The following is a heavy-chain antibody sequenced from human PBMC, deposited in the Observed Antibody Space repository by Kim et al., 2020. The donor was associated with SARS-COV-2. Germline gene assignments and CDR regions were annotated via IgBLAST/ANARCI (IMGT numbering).Heavy chain of an antibody. J-gene: IGHJ4*02. CDR2: RKAYGGTT. Sequence: RKAYGGTTEYAASVKGRFTISRDDSKSIAYLQMNSLKTEDTAVYYCTTTDYWGQGTLVTVSS. CDR3: TTTDY. V-gene: IGHV3-49*02.